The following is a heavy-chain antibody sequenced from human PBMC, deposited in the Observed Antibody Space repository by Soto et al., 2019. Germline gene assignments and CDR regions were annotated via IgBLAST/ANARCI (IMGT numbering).Heavy chain of an antibody. V-gene: IGHV1-8*01. Sequence: GVPVAVACKDSGETIYSYDMNCGGQDKKKGVEWMGWMNPNSGNTGYAQKFQGRVTMTRNTSISTAYMELSSLRSEDTAVYYCARRAPFIPSSSDSYYMDVWGKGTTVTVSS. CDR3: ARRAPFIPSSSDSYYMDV. J-gene: IGHJ6*03. D-gene: IGHD6-6*01. CDR1: GETIYSYD. CDR2: MNPNSGNT.